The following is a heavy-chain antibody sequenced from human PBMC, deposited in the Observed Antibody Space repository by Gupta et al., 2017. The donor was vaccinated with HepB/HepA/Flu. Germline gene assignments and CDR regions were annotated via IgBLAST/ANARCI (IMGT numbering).Heavy chain of an antibody. CDR1: GFTFGSYG. CDR2: IWYDGSNK. J-gene: IGHJ6*02. V-gene: IGHV3-33*01. D-gene: IGHD2-2*01. Sequence: QVQLVESGGGVVQPGRSLRLSCAASGFTFGSYGMHWVRQAPGKGLEWVAVIWYDGSNKYYADSVKSRFTISRDNSKNTLYLQMNSLRAEDTAVYYCARVGDCSSTSCYAGAYYYGMDVWGQGTTVTVSS. CDR3: ARVGDCSSTSCYAGAYYYGMDV.